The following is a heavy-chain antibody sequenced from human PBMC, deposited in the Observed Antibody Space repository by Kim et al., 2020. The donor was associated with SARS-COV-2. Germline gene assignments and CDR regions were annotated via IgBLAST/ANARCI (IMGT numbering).Heavy chain of an antibody. CDR1: GFTFSSYS. J-gene: IGHJ6*02. Sequence: GGSLRLSCAASGFTFSSYSMTWVRQAPGKGLEWVSSIRSSSNYIYYADSVKGRFTNSRDNAKNSLYLHMNSLRAEDKAVYYCARDLVRRGGVAVWGQGTTVTVSS. D-gene: IGHD6-13*01. CDR2: IRSSSNYI. CDR3: ARDLVRRGGVAV. V-gene: IGHV3-21*01.